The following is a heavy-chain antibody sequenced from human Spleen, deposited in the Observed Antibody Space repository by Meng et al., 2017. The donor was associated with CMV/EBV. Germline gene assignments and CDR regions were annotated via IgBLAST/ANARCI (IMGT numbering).Heavy chain of an antibody. V-gene: IGHV3-15*01. CDR2: IKSKADGGTT. CDR1: GFPFNNAW. J-gene: IGHJ6*02. Sequence: GESLKISCVASGFPFNNAWMSWVRQAPGKGLEWVGRIKSKADGGTTQFAAPVKGRFTISRDNAKNSLYLQMNSLRAEDTAVYYCARDRGYSSSSWYHYGMDVWGQGTTVTVSS. CDR3: ARDRGYSSSSWYHYGMDV. D-gene: IGHD6-6*01.